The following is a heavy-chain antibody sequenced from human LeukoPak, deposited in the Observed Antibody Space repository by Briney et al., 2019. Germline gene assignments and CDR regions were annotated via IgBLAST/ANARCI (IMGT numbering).Heavy chain of an antibody. D-gene: IGHD6-19*01. CDR3: AKVRGTYSSGFFFDS. CDR2: ISWNSGYI. V-gene: IGHV3-9*01. J-gene: IGHJ4*02. Sequence: HPARSLRLSCATSGFTFDQFAMNWVRQAPGKGLEWLSFISWNSGYIGYADSVKGRFTVSRDNAKNSLYWEMNSLRAEETAFYYCAKVRGTYSSGFFFDSWGQGALVTVSS. CDR1: GFTFDQFA.